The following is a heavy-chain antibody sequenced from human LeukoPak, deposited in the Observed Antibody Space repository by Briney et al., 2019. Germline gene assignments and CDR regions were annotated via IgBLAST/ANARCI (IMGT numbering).Heavy chain of an antibody. CDR1: GGSISSSSYY. CDR3: ARGQRYFDWLLYSRFDP. J-gene: IGHJ5*02. V-gene: IGHV4-39*07. CDR2: INHSGST. D-gene: IGHD3-9*01. Sequence: SETLSLTCTVSGGSISSSSYYWSWIRQPPGKGLEWIGEINHSGSTNYNPSLKSRVTISVDTSKNQFSLKLSSVTAADTAVYYCARGQRYFDWLLYSRFDPWGQGTLVTVSS.